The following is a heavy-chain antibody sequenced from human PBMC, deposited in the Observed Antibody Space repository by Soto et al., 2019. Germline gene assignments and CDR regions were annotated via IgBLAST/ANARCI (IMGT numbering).Heavy chain of an antibody. CDR3: ARDQVVIISGPFDY. Sequence: PGGSLRLSCAASGFTFSGDWMHWVRQAAGKGLVWVSRINMDGSSTNYADSVKGRFTISRDNSKNTLYLQMNSLRAEDTAVYYCARDQVVIISGPFDYWGQGTLVTVSS. CDR1: GFTFSGDW. V-gene: IGHV3-74*01. J-gene: IGHJ4*02. CDR2: INMDGSST. D-gene: IGHD3-3*01.